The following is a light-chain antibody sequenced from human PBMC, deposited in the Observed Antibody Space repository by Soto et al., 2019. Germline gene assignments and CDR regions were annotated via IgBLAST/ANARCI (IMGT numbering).Light chain of an antibody. V-gene: IGKV3-20*01. CDR2: GAS. CDR3: QQYGRSPPT. CDR1: QSVPGSH. J-gene: IGKJ1*01. Sequence: EIVLTQSPGTLSLSPGERATVSCRASQSVPGSHLGWYQQRPGQTPTIIIYGASSRGTGIPHRLRGSGSGCDVALSISRLDPDDVAVFYCQQYGRSPPTFGQGTTVDIK.